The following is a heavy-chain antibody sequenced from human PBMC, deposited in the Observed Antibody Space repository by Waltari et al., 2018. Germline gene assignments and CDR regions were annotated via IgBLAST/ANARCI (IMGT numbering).Heavy chain of an antibody. Sequence: EVQLLDSGGGLVQPGWSLRLSCIASGFLFCSYAMTWVRQAPGKGLEWVAGVSAKSDYTSYADSAKGRFTVSRDNSKNTLFLQMNSLRVEDTALYYCARYISRGRELISWGQGTLVTVSS. V-gene: IGHV3-23*01. CDR2: VSAKSDYT. J-gene: IGHJ4*02. CDR1: GFLFCSYA. CDR3: ARYISRGRELIS. D-gene: IGHD1-7*01.